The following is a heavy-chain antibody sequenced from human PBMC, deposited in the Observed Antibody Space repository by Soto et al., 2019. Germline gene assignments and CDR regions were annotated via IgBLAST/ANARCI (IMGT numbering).Heavy chain of an antibody. D-gene: IGHD5-12*01. J-gene: IGHJ4*02. CDR2: ITHSGTYV. CDR3: GRARGNDWYSDY. Sequence: DVQLVESGGGLVRPGGSLRLSCTASGFTFSEYSMSWVRQAPGKGLEWVSSITHSGTYVYYADSVKGRFTISRDSASNSLFLQIIRLRAENTAVYNCGRARGNDWYSDYWGQGTLVTVYS. V-gene: IGHV3-21*01. CDR1: GFTFSEYS.